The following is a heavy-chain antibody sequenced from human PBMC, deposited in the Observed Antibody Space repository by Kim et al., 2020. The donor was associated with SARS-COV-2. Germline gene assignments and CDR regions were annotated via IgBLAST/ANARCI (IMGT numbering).Heavy chain of an antibody. D-gene: IGHD1-26*01. CDR2: MSRGGIYI. Sequence: GGSLRLSCAASGFTFNNYCMNWVRQAPGKGLEWVSCMSRGGIYINHADSVKGRFTISRDDAKNTLYLQMNSLRADDTAMYYCAKAIGNSFDSWGQGTLVT. J-gene: IGHJ5*01. V-gene: IGHV3-21*01. CDR1: GFTFNNYC. CDR3: AKAIGNSFDS.